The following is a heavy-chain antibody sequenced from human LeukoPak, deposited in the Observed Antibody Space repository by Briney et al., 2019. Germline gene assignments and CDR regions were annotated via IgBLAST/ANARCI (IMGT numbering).Heavy chain of an antibody. V-gene: IGHV3-30-3*01. CDR2: ISYDGSNK. CDR3: ARDQGGITIFGVVISNYGMDV. D-gene: IGHD3-3*01. CDR1: GFTFSSYA. J-gene: IGHJ6*02. Sequence: AGGSLRLSCAASGFTFSSYAMHWVRQAPGKGLEWVAVISYDGSNKYYADSVKGRFTISRDNSKNTLYLQMNSLRAEDTAVYYCARDQGGITIFGVVISNYGMDVWGQGTTVTVSS.